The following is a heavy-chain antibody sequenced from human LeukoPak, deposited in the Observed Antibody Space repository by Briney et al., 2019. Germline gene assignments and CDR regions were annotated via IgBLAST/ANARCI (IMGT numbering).Heavy chain of an antibody. CDR3: ANLAPIAVAGLNPYYYYGMDV. V-gene: IGHV4-31*03. CDR1: GGSISSGGYY. Sequence: PSETLSLTCTVSGGSISSGGYYWSWIRQHPGKGLEWIGYIYYSGSTYYNPSLKSRVTISVDTSKKQFSLKLSSVTAADTAVYYCANLAPIAVAGLNPYYYYGMDVWGQGTTVTVSS. D-gene: IGHD6-19*01. CDR2: IYYSGST. J-gene: IGHJ6*02.